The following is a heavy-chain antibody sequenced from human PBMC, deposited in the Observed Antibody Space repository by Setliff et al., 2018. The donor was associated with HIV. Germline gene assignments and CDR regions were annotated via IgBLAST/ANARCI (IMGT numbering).Heavy chain of an antibody. D-gene: IGHD6-19*01. CDR2: IDPSDSYI. V-gene: IGHV5-10-1*01. CDR1: GKSLSNYW. Sequence: GKSLKISCKGSGKSLSNYWINWVRQMPGKGQEWMGRIDPSDSYINYGPSFQGHVTISADKSTNTAFLQWSSLKASDSAMYYCSRGIAVAGHDFANTPGDIWGQGTMVTVSS. CDR3: SRGIAVAGHDFANTPGDI. J-gene: IGHJ3*02.